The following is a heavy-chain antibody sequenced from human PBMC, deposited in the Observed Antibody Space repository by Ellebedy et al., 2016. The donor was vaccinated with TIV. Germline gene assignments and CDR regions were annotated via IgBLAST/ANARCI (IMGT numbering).Heavy chain of an antibody. CDR2: IKQDGSEN. CDR1: GFTFSSYG. V-gene: IGHV3-7*03. D-gene: IGHD6-13*01. Sequence: GGSLRLXXAASGFTFSSYGMHWVRQAPGKGLEWVANIKQDGSENNYVDSVKGRFTISRDNAKSSLFLQMNGLIAEDTAVYYCARESAADGMFWGQGTLVTVSS. J-gene: IGHJ4*02. CDR3: ARESAADGMF.